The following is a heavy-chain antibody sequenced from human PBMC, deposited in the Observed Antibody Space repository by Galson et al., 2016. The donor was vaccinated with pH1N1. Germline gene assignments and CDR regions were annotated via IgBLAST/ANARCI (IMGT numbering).Heavy chain of an antibody. CDR1: GFTVSSNY. CDR2: ISFDAYDK. V-gene: IGHV3-30*18. CDR3: AKDQGRYSSGWCFDS. D-gene: IGHD6-19*01. J-gene: IGHJ4*02. Sequence: SLRLSCAASGFTVSSNYMSWVRQAPGKGLEWVAFISFDAYDKNYGGSVKGRFTISRDDSKNTLYLRMTSLKREDTAVYFCAKDQGRYSSGWCFDSWGQGTQVTVSS.